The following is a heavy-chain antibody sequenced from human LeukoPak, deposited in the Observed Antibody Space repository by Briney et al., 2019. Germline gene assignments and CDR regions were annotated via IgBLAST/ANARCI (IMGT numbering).Heavy chain of an antibody. CDR2: IYSGGST. D-gene: IGHD3-9*01. CDR1: GFTVSSVY. V-gene: IGHV3-66*01. Sequence: GGSLRLSCAASGFTVSSVYMSWVRQAPGKGLEWVSVIYSGGSTTYADSVKGRFTISRDNSKNTLYLQMNRLRAEDTAVYYCAREGPPAYDISIGYYSGWFDPRGQGTLVTVYS. CDR3: AREGPPAYDISIGYYSGWFDP. J-gene: IGHJ5*02.